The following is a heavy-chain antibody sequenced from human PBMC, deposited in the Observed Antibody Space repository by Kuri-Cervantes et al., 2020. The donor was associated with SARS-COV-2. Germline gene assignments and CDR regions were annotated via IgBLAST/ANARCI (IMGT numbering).Heavy chain of an antibody. Sequence: GGSLRLSCAASGFTFSSYAMSWVRQAPGKGLEWVSAIGGSGGSTYYADSVKGRFTISRDNSKNTLYLQMNSLRAEDTAVYYCAKCGELLTSSYYYSGMDVWGQGTTVTVSS. J-gene: IGHJ6*02. V-gene: IGHV3-23*01. D-gene: IGHD1-26*01. CDR2: IGGSGGST. CDR3: AKCGELLTSSYYYSGMDV. CDR1: GFTFSSYA.